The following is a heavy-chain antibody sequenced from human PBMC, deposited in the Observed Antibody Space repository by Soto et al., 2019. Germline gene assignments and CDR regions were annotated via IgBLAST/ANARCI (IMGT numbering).Heavy chain of an antibody. CDR1: GGSISSGGYY. J-gene: IGHJ2*01. V-gene: IGHV4-31*03. D-gene: IGHD4-17*01. CDR2: IYYSGST. CDR3: ARDGGDYGDYHGWWYFDL. Sequence: QVQLQESGPGLVKPSQTLSLTCTVSGGSISSGGYYWSWIRQHPGKGLEWIGYIYYSGSTYYNPSLKSRVTISVETSKNQFSLKLSSVTAADTAVYYCARDGGDYGDYHGWWYFDLWGRGTLVTVSS.